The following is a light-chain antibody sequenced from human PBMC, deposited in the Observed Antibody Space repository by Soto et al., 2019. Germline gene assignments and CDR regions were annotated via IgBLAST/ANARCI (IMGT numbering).Light chain of an antibody. V-gene: IGLV2-14*01. CDR3: SSYTSSNTLHYV. J-gene: IGLJ1*01. CDR2: EVS. Sequence: SALTQPASVSGSPGQSITVSCTGTRSDVGGYNYVSWYQQHPGKAPKLIIYEVSNRPSGVSYRFSGSKSGNTASLTISGLQAEDEADYYCSSYTSSNTLHYVFGSGTKVTVL. CDR1: RSDVGGYNY.